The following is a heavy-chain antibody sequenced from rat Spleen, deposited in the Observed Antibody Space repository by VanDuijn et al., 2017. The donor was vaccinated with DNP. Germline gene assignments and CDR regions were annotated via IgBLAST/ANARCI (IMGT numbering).Heavy chain of an antibody. J-gene: IGHJ3*01. CDR2: INTGSGGT. Sequence: QIQLQQSGAALAKPGSSVKISCKASGYTFTSYYISWIKQTTGQGLEYIGYINTGSGGTHYNEKFKAKATLTVDKSSSTAFMQLSSLTPDDSAVYYCSNSGYGDWFAYWGQGTLVTVSS. V-gene: IGHV1-43*01. CDR3: SNSGYGDWFAY. D-gene: IGHD4-3*01. CDR1: GYTFTSYY.